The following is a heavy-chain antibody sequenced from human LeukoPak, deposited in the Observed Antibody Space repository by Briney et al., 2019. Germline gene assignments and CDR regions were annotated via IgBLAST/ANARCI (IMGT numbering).Heavy chain of an antibody. CDR1: GYTFTRYG. CDR2: ISAYNGNT. Sequence: ASVTVSCKASGYTFTRYGVNWVRQAPGQGLEWMGWISAYNGNTKFAPNFQARVTMTTDTSTSTAYMELTSLISDDTAVYYCARDRDPMTTDVFDIWGQGTMVTVSS. CDR3: ARDRDPMTTDVFDI. D-gene: IGHD4-11*01. J-gene: IGHJ3*02. V-gene: IGHV1-18*01.